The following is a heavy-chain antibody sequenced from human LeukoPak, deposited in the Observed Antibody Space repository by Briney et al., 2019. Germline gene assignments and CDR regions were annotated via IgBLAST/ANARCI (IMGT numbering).Heavy chain of an antibody. J-gene: IGHJ4*02. Sequence: ASVKVSCKASGGTFSSYAISWVRQAPGQGLEWMGGIIPIFGTANYAQKFQGRVTITADESTSTAYMELSSLRSEDTAVYYCAGDPDIVATTSDYWGQGTLVTVSS. D-gene: IGHD5-12*01. V-gene: IGHV1-69*13. CDR3: AGDPDIVATTSDY. CDR2: IIPIFGTA. CDR1: GGTFSSYA.